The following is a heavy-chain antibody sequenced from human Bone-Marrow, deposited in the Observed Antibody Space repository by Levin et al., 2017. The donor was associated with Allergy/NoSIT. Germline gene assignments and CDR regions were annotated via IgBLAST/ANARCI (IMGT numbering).Heavy chain of an antibody. D-gene: IGHD1-1*01. CDR1: GFSISTGYY. Sequence: KTSETLSLTCRVSGFSISTGYYWGWVRQPPGKGLEWIGNIYHNGRTYYNPSLRSRVTLSLDTSKNEFSMTLTSVSAADTAMYYCARDKINDPVIYYHYYGMDVWGQGTKVTVSS. J-gene: IGHJ6*02. CDR2: IYHNGRT. CDR3: ARDKINDPVIYYHYYGMDV. V-gene: IGHV4-38-2*02.